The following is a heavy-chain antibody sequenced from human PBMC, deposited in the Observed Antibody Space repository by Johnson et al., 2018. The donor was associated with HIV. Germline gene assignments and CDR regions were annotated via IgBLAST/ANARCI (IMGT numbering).Heavy chain of an antibody. CDR3: TRGESRRAVVGAFDI. J-gene: IGHJ3*02. D-gene: IGHD3-22*01. Sequence: VQLVESGGGLVQPGGSLRLSCAASGFTFGDYAMSWVRQAPGKGLEWVGFIRSKAYGGTTEYAASVTARFTIARDDSKSIADLQMNSLKTEDTAVYYCTRGESRRAVVGAFDIWGQGTMVTVSS. V-gene: IGHV3-49*04. CDR2: IRSKAYGGTT. CDR1: GFTFGDYA.